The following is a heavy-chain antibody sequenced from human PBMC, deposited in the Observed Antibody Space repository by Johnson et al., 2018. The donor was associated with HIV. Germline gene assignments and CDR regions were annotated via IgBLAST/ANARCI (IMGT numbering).Heavy chain of an antibody. Sequence: QVQLVESGGGVVQPGRSLRLPCAASGFTFSSYAMHWVRQAPGKGLEWVAVISYDGSNKYYADSVKGRFTISRDNSKNTLYLQMNSLRAEDTAVYYCARSLGVVGAIGKGAFDIWGQGTMVTVSS. CDR2: ISYDGSNK. J-gene: IGHJ3*02. V-gene: IGHV3-30*04. CDR3: ARSLGVVGAIGKGAFDI. D-gene: IGHD1-26*01. CDR1: GFTFSSYA.